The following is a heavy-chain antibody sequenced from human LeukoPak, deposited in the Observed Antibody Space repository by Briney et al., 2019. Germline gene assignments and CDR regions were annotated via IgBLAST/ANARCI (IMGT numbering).Heavy chain of an antibody. CDR2: IYYSGST. J-gene: IGHJ5*02. D-gene: IGHD3-22*01. Sequence: PSETLSLTCTVSGDSISSYYWSWIRQPPGKGLEWIGYIYYSGSTNYNPSLKSRVTISVDTSKNQFSLKLSSVTAADTAVYYCARQRTSGYLQGGWFDPWGQGTLVTVSS. CDR3: ARQRTSGYLQGGWFDP. CDR1: GDSISSYY. V-gene: IGHV4-59*08.